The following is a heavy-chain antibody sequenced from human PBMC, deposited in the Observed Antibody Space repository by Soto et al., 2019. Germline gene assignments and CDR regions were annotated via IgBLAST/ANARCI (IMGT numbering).Heavy chain of an antibody. D-gene: IGHD4-17*01. V-gene: IGHV1-2*02. J-gene: IGHJ4*02. CDR3: ARCHRGLRCHLDY. CDR1: GYTFTDYY. Sequence: ASVKVSCKASGYTFTDYYIQWVRQAPGQGLEYMGWISPKSRGEAHAQKFRGRVTMTRDTSVNSVYLHLSSLTSDDTAVYFCARCHRGLRCHLDYWGQGTLVTVSS. CDR2: ISPKSRGE.